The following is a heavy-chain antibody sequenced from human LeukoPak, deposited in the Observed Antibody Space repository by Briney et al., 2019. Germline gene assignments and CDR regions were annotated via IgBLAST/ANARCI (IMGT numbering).Heavy chain of an antibody. CDR1: GGSFSGNN. CDR2: INHGGAT. CDR3: ARGSPKHDS. Sequence: PSEILSLTCAVYGGSFSGNNWKCIRQPPGKGLEWIGEINHGGATKYNPPLKSRLTISVDPSKNQFSLKLKSVTAADTAVYYCARGSPKHDSWGQGTLVTVSS. J-gene: IGHJ5*01. V-gene: IGHV4-34*01.